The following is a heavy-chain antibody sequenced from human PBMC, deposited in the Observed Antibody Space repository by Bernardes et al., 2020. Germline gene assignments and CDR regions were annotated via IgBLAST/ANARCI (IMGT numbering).Heavy chain of an antibody. V-gene: IGHV3-9*01. CDR3: AKDWAKAVAGLFDY. Sequence: SLRLSCAASGFTFDDYAMHWVRQAPGKGLEWVSGISWNSGSIGYADSVKGRFTISRDNAKNSLYLQMNSLRAEDTALYYCAKDWAKAVAGLFDYWGQGTLVTVSS. CDR1: GFTFDDYA. J-gene: IGHJ4*02. CDR2: ISWNSGSI. D-gene: IGHD6-19*01.